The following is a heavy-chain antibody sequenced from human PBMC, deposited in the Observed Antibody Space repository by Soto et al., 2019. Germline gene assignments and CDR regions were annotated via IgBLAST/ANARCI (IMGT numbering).Heavy chain of an antibody. J-gene: IGHJ6*02. CDR1: GYTFTSYG. D-gene: IGHD5-12*01. CDR3: ARGGDVNYYHGMDV. CDR2: ISAYNGKT. Sequence: QVQLVQSGGEVKKPGASVKLSCTASGYTFTSYGISWVRQAPGQGLEWMEWISAYNGKTNYAQNVQGRVTMTTDTSTSTAYMDLRSLRSDDTAVYYCARGGDVNYYHGMDVWGQGTTVTVSS. V-gene: IGHV1-18*01.